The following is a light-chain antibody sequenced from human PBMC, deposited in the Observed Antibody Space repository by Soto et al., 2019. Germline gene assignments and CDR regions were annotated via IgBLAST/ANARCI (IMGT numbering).Light chain of an antibody. CDR1: SSDVGAYNY. Sequence: SALPQPASVSGSLGRSITISCTGTSSDVGAYNYVSWYQQHPGKAPKLMIYDVSYRPSGVSNRFSGSKSGNTASLTISGLQAEDEADYYCSSYTTTSTLYVFGTGTKVTVL. CDR2: DVS. V-gene: IGLV2-14*01. CDR3: SSYTTTSTLYV. J-gene: IGLJ1*01.